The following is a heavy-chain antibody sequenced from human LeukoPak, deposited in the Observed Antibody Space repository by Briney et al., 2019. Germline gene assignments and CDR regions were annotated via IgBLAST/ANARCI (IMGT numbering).Heavy chain of an antibody. D-gene: IGHD2-2*01. V-gene: IGHV3-21*01. CDR3: ARESYGVVVPAANDY. J-gene: IGHJ4*02. CDR2: ISSSSTYI. Sequence: GGSLRLSCAASGFTFSSYWMNWVRQAPGKGLEWVSSISSSSTYIYYADSVKGRFTISRDNAKNSLYLQMNSLRAEDTAVYYCARESYGVVVPAANDYWGQGTLVTVSS. CDR1: GFTFSSYW.